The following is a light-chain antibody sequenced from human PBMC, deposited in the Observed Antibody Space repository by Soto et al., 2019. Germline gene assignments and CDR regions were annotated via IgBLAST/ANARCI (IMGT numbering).Light chain of an antibody. Sequence: EIVMTQSPATLSVSPGERATLSCRASQSVSSNLAWYRQKPGQAPRLLIYGASTRATGIPARFSGSGSGTEFTPIISSLQSEDFAVYCCQQYNSWPWTFGQGTKVDIK. CDR1: QSVSSN. V-gene: IGKV3-15*01. J-gene: IGKJ1*01. CDR2: GAS. CDR3: QQYNSWPWT.